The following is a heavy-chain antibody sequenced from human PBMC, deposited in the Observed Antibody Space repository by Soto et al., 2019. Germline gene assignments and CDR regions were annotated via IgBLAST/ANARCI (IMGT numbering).Heavy chain of an antibody. D-gene: IGHD3-3*01. V-gene: IGHV3-23*01. Sequence: PGGSLRLSCVASGFTFSSYAMIWARQAPGKGLKWVSAISGSGGSTYYADSVKGRFTISRDTSKNTLYLQLNSLRAEDTAVYYCAKQIAVFGVVIPNFDYWGQGTLVTVSS. CDR1: GFTFSSYA. J-gene: IGHJ4*02. CDR2: ISGSGGST. CDR3: AKQIAVFGVVIPNFDY.